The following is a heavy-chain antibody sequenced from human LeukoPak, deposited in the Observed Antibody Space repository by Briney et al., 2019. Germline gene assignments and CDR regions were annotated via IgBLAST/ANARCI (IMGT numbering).Heavy chain of an antibody. D-gene: IGHD5-18*01. Sequence: KPSETLSLTCAVSGGSIRRDGNLWGWIRQPPGKGLEWIGRIYTSGSTNYNPSLKSRVTMSVDTSKNQLSLKLSSVTAADTAVYYCARSGYSYGYYFDYWGQGTLVTVSS. J-gene: IGHJ4*02. V-gene: IGHV4-61*02. CDR2: IYTSGST. CDR1: GGSIRRDGNL. CDR3: ARSGYSYGYYFDY.